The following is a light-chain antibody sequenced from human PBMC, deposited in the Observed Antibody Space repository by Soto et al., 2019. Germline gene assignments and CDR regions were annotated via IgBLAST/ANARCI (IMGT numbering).Light chain of an antibody. CDR3: QQYNDWPLT. V-gene: IGKV3-15*01. J-gene: IGKJ1*01. CDR2: WAF. Sequence: EMVMTQSPVTLSVSPGESATLSCRASQSVSSNLAWYQQKPGQAPSLLIYWAFTRATVIPAMFSGTGSGTEFTLTISSLQSEDFALYYCQQYNDWPLTFGQGTKVDIK. CDR1: QSVSSN.